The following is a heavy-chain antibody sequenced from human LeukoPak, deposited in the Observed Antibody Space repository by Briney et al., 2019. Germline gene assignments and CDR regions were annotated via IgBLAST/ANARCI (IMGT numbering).Heavy chain of an antibody. V-gene: IGHV3-49*04. D-gene: IGHD3-9*01. CDR1: GFTFGDYA. J-gene: IGHJ4*02. CDR3: TRDRYDILTGYSFDY. CDR2: IRSKAYGGTT. Sequence: GGSLRLSCTASGFTFGDYAMSWVRQAPGKGLEWVSFIRSKAYGGTTEYAASVKGRFTISRDDSKSIAYLQMNSLKTEDTAVYYCTRDRYDILTGYSFDYWGQGTLVTVSS.